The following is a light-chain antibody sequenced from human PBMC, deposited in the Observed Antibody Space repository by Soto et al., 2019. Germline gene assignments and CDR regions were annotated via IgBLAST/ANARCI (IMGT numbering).Light chain of an antibody. CDR3: SSYTSSSTLEV. V-gene: IGLV2-14*01. J-gene: IGLJ1*01. Sequence: QSVLTQPASVSGSPGQSITISCTGTSSDVGGYNYVSWYQQNPGKAPKLMIYEVSNRPSGVSNRFSGSKSGNTASLTISGLQAEDEADYYCSSYTSSSTLEVFGTGPKVTVL. CDR1: SSDVGGYNY. CDR2: EVS.